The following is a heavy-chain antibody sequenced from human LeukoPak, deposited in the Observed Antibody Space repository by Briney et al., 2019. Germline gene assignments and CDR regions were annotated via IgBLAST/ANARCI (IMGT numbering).Heavy chain of an antibody. CDR3: ARDQIQLWNHYMDG. CDR1: GYTFTGYY. CDR2: INPNSGGT. Sequence: EASVKVSCTASGYTFTGYYMHWVRQPPGQGLEWMGWINPNSGGTNYAQKFQGRLTMTRDTSISTAYMELSRLRSDDTAVYYCARDQIQLWNHYMDGWGKGTTVTVSS. J-gene: IGHJ6*03. D-gene: IGHD5-18*01. V-gene: IGHV1-2*02.